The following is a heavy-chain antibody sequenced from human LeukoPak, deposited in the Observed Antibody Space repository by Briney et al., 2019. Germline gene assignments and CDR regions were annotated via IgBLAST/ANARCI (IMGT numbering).Heavy chain of an antibody. CDR1: GYTFGGYW. V-gene: IGHV5-51*01. CDR3: ARRGRGSINFSFDY. CDR2: IYPGDSDT. J-gene: IGHJ4*02. D-gene: IGHD1-26*01. Sequence: GESLKISCQGSGYTFGGYWIVWVRQKPGKGLEWMGIIYPGDSDTRYSPSFQGQVTISADKSISTAYLQWSSLKASDTAIYYCARRGRGSINFSFDYWGQGTLVTVSS.